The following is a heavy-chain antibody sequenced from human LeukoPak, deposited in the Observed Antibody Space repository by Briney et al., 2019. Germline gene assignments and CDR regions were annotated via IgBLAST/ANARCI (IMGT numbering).Heavy chain of an antibody. J-gene: IGHJ4*02. CDR2: INPNSGGT. Sequence: ASVKVSCKASGYTFTGYYMHWVRQAPGQGLEWMGWINPNSGGTNYAQKFQGRVTMTRDTSISTAYMELSRLRSDDTAVYYCARDVDTAMVTPHYWGQGTLVTASS. V-gene: IGHV1-2*02. D-gene: IGHD5-18*01. CDR1: GYTFTGYY. CDR3: ARDVDTAMVTPHY.